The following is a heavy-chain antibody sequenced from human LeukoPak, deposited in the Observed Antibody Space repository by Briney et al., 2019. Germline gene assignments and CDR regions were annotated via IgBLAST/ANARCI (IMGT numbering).Heavy chain of an antibody. CDR3: AKDLFYYGSGSGAYYYYYYYMDV. CDR2: ISGSGGST. CDR1: GFTFSSYA. Sequence: GGSVRLSCAASGFTFSSYAMSWVRQAPGKGLEWVSAISGSGGSTYYADSVKGRFTISRDNSKNTLYLQMNSLRAEDTAVYYCAKDLFYYGSGSGAYYYYYYYMDVWGKGTTVTVSS. J-gene: IGHJ6*03. V-gene: IGHV3-23*01. D-gene: IGHD3-10*01.